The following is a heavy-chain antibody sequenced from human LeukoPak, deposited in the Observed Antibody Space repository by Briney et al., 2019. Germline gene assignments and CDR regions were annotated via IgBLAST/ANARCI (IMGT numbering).Heavy chain of an antibody. Sequence: ASVKVSCKASGYTFTSYGISWVRQAPGQGLEWMGWISAYNGTTNYAQKLQGSITINTDTSTSTVHMKMRSVRSDDTAVYYCARDLEGATFDYWGQETLVIVAS. CDR2: ISAYNGTT. J-gene: IGHJ4*02. D-gene: IGHD1-26*01. V-gene: IGHV1-18*01. CDR3: ARDLEGATFDY. CDR1: GYTFTSYG.